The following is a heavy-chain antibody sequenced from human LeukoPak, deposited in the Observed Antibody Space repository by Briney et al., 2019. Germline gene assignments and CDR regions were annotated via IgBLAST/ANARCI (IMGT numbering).Heavy chain of an antibody. Sequence: SETLSLTCAVYGGSFSGYYWSWIRQPPGKGLEWIGEINHSGSTNYNPSLKSRVTISVDTSKNQFSLKLSSMTAADTAVYYCARGKVLTGYPTWGQGTLVTVSS. J-gene: IGHJ5*02. CDR1: GGSFSGYY. CDR3: ARGKVLTGYPT. CDR2: INHSGST. V-gene: IGHV4-34*01. D-gene: IGHD3-9*01.